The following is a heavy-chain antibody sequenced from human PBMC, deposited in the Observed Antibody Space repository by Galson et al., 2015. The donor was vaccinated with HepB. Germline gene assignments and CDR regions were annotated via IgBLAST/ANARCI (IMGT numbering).Heavy chain of an antibody. J-gene: IGHJ3*02. CDR2: INAGNGNT. CDR3: ASVDYYDSSGYYFYAFDI. Sequence: SVKVSCKASGYTFTSYAMHWVRQAPGQRLEWMGWINAGNGNTKYSQKFQGRVTITRDTSASTAYMELSSLRSEDTAVYYCASVDYYDSSGYYFYAFDIWGQGTMVTVSS. V-gene: IGHV1-3*01. D-gene: IGHD3-22*01. CDR1: GYTFTSYA.